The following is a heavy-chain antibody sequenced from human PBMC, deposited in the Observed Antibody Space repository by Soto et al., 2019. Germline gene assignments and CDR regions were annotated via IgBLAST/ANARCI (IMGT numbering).Heavy chain of an antibody. Sequence: EVHLLESGGGLVQPGGSLRLSCATSGFTFNSYAMTWVRQAPGKGLEWISVISGGGGSRYYADSGKGRFTISRDNSKNTMYLQMNSLRAEDTAVYYCAKTDYYDSSGFNDFWGQGTLVTVSS. J-gene: IGHJ4*02. CDR1: GFTFNSYA. CDR2: ISGGGGSR. CDR3: AKTDYYDSSGFNDF. D-gene: IGHD3-22*01. V-gene: IGHV3-23*01.